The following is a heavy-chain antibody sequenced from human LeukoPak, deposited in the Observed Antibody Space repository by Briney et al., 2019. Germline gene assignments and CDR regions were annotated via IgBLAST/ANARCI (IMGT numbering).Heavy chain of an antibody. CDR1: GYTFTGSH. J-gene: IGHJ4*02. Sequence: ASVKVSCKSSGYTFTGSHMHWVRQAPGQGLEWMGWINPDSGATTYAQQFQGRVTMTRDTSISTTYMELSSLRSDDTAVYYCARDRRELRYFDWFLDYWGQGTLVTVSS. CDR2: INPDSGAT. CDR3: ARDRRELRYFDWFLDY. D-gene: IGHD3-9*01. V-gene: IGHV1-2*02.